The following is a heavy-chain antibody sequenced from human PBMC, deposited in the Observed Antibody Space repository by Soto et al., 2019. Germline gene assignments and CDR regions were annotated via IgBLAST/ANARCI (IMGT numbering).Heavy chain of an antibody. CDR2: VHYSGTT. V-gene: IGHV4-39*01. CDR3: ARHLKAVGAAMAF. CDR1: GDSMSDTIDY. D-gene: IGHD6-19*01. Sequence: SDTLSLTCRVSGDSMSDTIDYLGWVHQSPGKGLEWIGSVHYSGTTQFHPSLKTRVTISVDTSKNEFSLRLRSVTAADTAIYFCARHLKAVGAAMAFWGEGIPVTVSS. J-gene: IGHJ4*02.